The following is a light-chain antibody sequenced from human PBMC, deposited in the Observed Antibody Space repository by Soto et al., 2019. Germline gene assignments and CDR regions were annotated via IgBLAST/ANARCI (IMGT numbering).Light chain of an antibody. CDR2: AAS. J-gene: IGKJ1*01. CDR3: EQYNNWPRT. Sequence: EIVMTQSPATLSVSPGERATLSCMASQSVSNNLAWYQQTPGQAPRRLIYAASTRATGIPATFSGSRSGTEFTLTISSLQSEDFAVYYCEQYNNWPRTCGQGTKVEIK. CDR1: QSVSNN. V-gene: IGKV3-15*01.